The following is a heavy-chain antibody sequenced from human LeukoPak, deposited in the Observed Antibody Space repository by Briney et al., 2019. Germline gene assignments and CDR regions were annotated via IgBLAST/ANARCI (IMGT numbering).Heavy chain of an antibody. D-gene: IGHD6-19*01. CDR2: INHSGYT. CDR3: TRAVAGHPD. Sequence: SETLSLTCGVSGVPFSNYYWSWVRQSPTQRLEWIGEINHSGYTNYNPSLKSRVTMSIDTSKNQLSLKLTSVTAADAGVYYCTRAVAGHPDWGQGTLVTVSS. V-gene: IGHV4-34*01. J-gene: IGHJ4*02. CDR1: GVPFSNYY.